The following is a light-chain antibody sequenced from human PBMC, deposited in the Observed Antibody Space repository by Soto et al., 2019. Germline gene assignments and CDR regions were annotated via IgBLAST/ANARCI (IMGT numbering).Light chain of an antibody. CDR1: MRDIGAYNL. J-gene: IGLJ1*01. CDR3: CSHSASYTFV. Sequence: QSVLTQPASVSGSPGQSITISCAGTMRDIGAYNLVSWYQQHPGKAPQLIIYEVRNRPSGISFRFSGSKSANTASLTISGLQAEDEADYYCCSHSASYTFVFGTGTKVTVL. V-gene: IGLV2-14*03. CDR2: EVR.